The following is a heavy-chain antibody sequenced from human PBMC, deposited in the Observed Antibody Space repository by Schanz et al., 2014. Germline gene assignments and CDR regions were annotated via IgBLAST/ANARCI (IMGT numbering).Heavy chain of an antibody. D-gene: IGHD3-3*01. V-gene: IGHV3-64*04. CDR3: VRDSFFAFDY. CDR2: ISGSGGST. J-gene: IGHJ4*02. CDR1: GFTFSTFA. Sequence: QVRLVESGGGVVQPGRSLRLSCSASGFTFSTFAMHWVRQAPGKGLEWVSAISGSGGSTYYADSVKGRFTMSRDNAKNSVFLQMNSLRAEDTAVYYCVRDSFFAFDYWGQGTLVTVSS.